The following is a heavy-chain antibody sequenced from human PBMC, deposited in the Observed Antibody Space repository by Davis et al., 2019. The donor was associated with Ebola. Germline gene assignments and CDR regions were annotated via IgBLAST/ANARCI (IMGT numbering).Heavy chain of an antibody. CDR2: IYYSGST. CDR3: ARSTVTSGYYYGMDV. Sequence: SETLSLTCTVSGGSISSYYWSWIRQPPGKGLEWIGYIYYSGSTNYNPSLKSRVTISVDTSKNQFSLKLSSVTAADTAVYYCARSTVTSGYYYGMDVWGQGTTVTVSS. CDR1: GGSISSYY. J-gene: IGHJ6*02. D-gene: IGHD4-17*01. V-gene: IGHV4-59*12.